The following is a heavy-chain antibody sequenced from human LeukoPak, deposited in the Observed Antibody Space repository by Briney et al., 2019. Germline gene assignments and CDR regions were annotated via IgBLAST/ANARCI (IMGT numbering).Heavy chain of an antibody. D-gene: IGHD1-7*01. CDR2: IYYSGST. J-gene: IGHJ5*02. Sequence: PSETLSLTCTVSGGSISSSSYYWGWIRQPPGKGLEWIGSIYYSGSTYYNPSLKSRVTISGDTSKNQFSLKLRAVTAADTPVNYFARHAYNWNYLFPYWFDPWGQGTLVTVSS. V-gene: IGHV4-39*01. CDR3: ARHAYNWNYLFPYWFDP. CDR1: GGSISSSSYY.